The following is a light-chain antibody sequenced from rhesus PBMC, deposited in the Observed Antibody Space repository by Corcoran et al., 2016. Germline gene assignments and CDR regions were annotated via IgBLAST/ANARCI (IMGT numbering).Light chain of an antibody. CDR1: QGISDD. V-gene: IGKV1-22*01. CDR2: EAS. CDR3: QHYDSSPYS. J-gene: IGKJ2*01. Sequence: DIQMTQSPSSLSASVGDRVTITCRARQGISDDLAWYQQKPGETPKLLIYEASSLQSGIPSRFSGSGSGTGVTLTISNLQPEDSATYYCQHYDSSPYSFGQGTKVEIK.